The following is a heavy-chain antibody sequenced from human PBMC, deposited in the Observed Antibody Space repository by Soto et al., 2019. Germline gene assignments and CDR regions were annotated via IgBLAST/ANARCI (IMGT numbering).Heavy chain of an antibody. CDR2: ISGSGGST. CDR3: AKGDIVVVPAVIYYYYCGMDV. Sequence: GGSLRLSCAASGFTFSSYAMSWVRQAPGKGLEWASAISGSGGSTYYADSVKGRFTISRDNSKNTLYLQMNSLRAEDTAVYYCAKGDIVVVPAVIYYYYCGMDVWGQGTTVTVSS. J-gene: IGHJ6*02. CDR1: GFTFSSYA. D-gene: IGHD2-2*01. V-gene: IGHV3-23*01.